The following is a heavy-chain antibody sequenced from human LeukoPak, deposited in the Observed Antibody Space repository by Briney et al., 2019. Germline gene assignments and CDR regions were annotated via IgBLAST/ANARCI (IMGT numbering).Heavy chain of an antibody. CDR1: GGSISSGGYY. CDR3: ARGQLPNFDY. V-gene: IGHV4-31*03. CDR2: IYYSGST. J-gene: IGHJ4*02. D-gene: IGHD1-1*01. Sequence: SETLSLTCTVSGGSISSGGYYWSWIRQHSGKGLEWIGYIYYSGSTYYNPSLKSRVTISVVTSKNQFSLKLSSVTAADTAVYYCARGQLPNFDYWGQGTLVTVSS.